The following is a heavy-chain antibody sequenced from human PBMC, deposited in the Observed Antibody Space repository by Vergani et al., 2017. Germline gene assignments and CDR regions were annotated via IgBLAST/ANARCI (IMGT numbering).Heavy chain of an antibody. J-gene: IGHJ4*02. CDR1: GYTFTSYA. CDR2: INAGNGNT. V-gene: IGHV1-3*01. CDR3: ARVYSIGWYDFDY. Sequence: QVQLVQSGAEVQKPGASVKVSCKASGYTFTSYAMHWVRQAPGQRLEWMGWINAGNGNTKYSQKFQGRVTITRDTSSSTDYMEMSSLRSEDTAVYYCARVYSIGWYDFDYWGQGTLVTVSS. D-gene: IGHD6-19*01.